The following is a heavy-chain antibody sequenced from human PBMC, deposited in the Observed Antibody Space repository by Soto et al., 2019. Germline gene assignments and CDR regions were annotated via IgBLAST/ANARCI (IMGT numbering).Heavy chain of an antibody. CDR1: GGSISSSSYY. J-gene: IGHJ6*02. V-gene: IGHV4-39*01. CDR2: IYYSGST. CDR3: ARRLNPYYGYYGYYYYGMDV. Sequence: SETLSLTCTVSGGSISSSSYYWGWIRQPPGKGLEWIGSIYYSGSTYYNPSLKSRVTISVDTSKNQFSLKLSSVTAADTAVYYCARRLNPYYGYYGYYYYGMDVWGQGTTVTVSS. D-gene: IGHD4-17*01.